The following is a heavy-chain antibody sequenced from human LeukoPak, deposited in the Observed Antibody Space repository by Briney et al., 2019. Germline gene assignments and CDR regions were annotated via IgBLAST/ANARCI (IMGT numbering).Heavy chain of an antibody. CDR1: GFTFSSYS. CDR2: ISSSSSYI. CDR3: AAGHRHAFDI. D-gene: IGHD2-21*01. J-gene: IGHJ3*02. Sequence: GGSLRLSCAASGFTFSSYSMNWVRQAPGKGLEWVSSISSSSSYIYYADSVKGRFTISRDNSKNTLYLQMNSLRAEDTAVYYCAAGHRHAFDIWGQGTMVTVSS. V-gene: IGHV3-21*01.